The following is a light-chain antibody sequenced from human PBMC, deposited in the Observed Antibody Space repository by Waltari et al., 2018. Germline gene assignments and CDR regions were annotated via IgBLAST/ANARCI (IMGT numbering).Light chain of an antibody. CDR3: QQYGAARYT. J-gene: IGKJ3*01. CDR2: GAS. V-gene: IGKV3-20*01. Sequence: EIVLTQSPGTLSVSPGESATLSCRTSQSVESFYISWYQQKPGQAPRLIILGASSRATGVPDRFSGSGSGTHFTLTISRLEPEDFAVYYCQQYGAARYTFGPGTRLDLK. CDR1: QSVESFY.